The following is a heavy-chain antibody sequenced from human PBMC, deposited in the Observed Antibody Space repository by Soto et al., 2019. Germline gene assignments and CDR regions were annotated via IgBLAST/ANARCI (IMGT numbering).Heavy chain of an antibody. CDR3: ARDPRYCSGGNCYSAGKDHYYYYMDV. V-gene: IGHV3-11*01. D-gene: IGHD2-15*01. Sequence: QVQLVESGGGLVKPGGSLRLSCAASGFTFSDYYMSWIRQAPGKGLEWVSYISSGGSPIYYTDSVKGRFTISRDNAENSLCLQVISLGAEDTALYYCARDPRYCSGGNCYSAGKDHYYYYMDVWGKGTTVTVSS. CDR2: ISSGGSPI. CDR1: GFTFSDYY. J-gene: IGHJ6*03.